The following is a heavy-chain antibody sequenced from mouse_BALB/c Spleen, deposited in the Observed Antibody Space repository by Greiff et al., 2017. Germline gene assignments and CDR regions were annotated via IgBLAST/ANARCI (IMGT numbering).Heavy chain of an antibody. Sequence: EVKVVESGGGLVQPGGSRKLSCAASGFTFSSFGMHWVRQAPEKGLEWVAYISSGSSTIYYADTVKGRFTISRDNPKNTLFLQMTSLRSEDTAMYYCARSALLFDAMDYWGQGTSVTVSS. CDR1: GFTFSSFG. D-gene: IGHD2-1*01. J-gene: IGHJ4*01. CDR2: ISSGSSTI. CDR3: ARSALLFDAMDY. V-gene: IGHV5-17*02.